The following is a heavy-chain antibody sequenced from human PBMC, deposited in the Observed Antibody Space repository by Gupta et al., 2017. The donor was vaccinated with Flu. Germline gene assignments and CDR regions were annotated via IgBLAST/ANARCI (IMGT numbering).Heavy chain of an antibody. Sequence: QLWLQESGPGLVKPSETLSLTCVVSGVSIAARSYFWSWIRQPPGEGLAWIGHSQHRGTPPYNPALKSRLTISEDMSNNKFSLKLTSVTAADTAVYFCARSFTGDYFDSWGQGTLVSVSS. J-gene: IGHJ4*02. V-gene: IGHV4-39*01. D-gene: IGHD7-27*01. CDR3: ARSFTGDYFDS. CDR1: GVSIAARSYF. CDR2: SQHRGTP.